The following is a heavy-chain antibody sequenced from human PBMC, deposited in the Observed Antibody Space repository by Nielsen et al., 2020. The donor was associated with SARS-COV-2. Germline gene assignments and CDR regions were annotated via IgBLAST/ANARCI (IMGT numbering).Heavy chain of an antibody. CDR3: AKDFGSGSSSFDY. Sequence: GESLKISCAASGFTFSSYGMHWVRQAPGKGLEWVAVIWYDGSNKYYADSVKGRFTISRDNSKNTLYLQMNSLRAEDTAVYYCAKDFGSGSSSFDYWGQGTLVTVSS. CDR1: GFTFSSYG. CDR2: IWYDGSNK. J-gene: IGHJ4*02. V-gene: IGHV3-30*02. D-gene: IGHD3-10*01.